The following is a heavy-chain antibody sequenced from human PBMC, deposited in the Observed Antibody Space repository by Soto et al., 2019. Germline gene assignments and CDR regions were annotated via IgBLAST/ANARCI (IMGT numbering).Heavy chain of an antibody. V-gene: IGHV1-3*01. CDR3: ARGIQLWSNRGYGMDV. D-gene: IGHD5-18*01. CDR2: INAGNGNT. CDR1: GYPFTSYA. J-gene: IGHJ6*02. Sequence: ASVKVSCKASGYPFTSYAMHWVRQAPGQRLEWMGWINAGNGNTKYSQKFQGRVTITRDTSASTAYMELSSLRSEDTDVYYCARGIQLWSNRGYGMDVWGQGTTVTVSS.